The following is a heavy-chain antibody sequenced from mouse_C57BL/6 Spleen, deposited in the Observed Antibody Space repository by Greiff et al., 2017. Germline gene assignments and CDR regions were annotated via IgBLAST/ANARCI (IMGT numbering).Heavy chain of an antibody. Sequence: QVQLKQPGPELVKPGASVKISCKASGYAFSSSWMNWVKQRPGKGLEWIGRIYPGDGDTNYTGKFKGQATLTADKSSGTAYMQLSSLTSEESAVYFCAREDRRDYGGSSRSAYWGQGTLVTVSA. CDR1: GYAFSSSW. CDR2: IYPGDGDT. J-gene: IGHJ3*01. CDR3: AREDRRDYGGSSRSAY. V-gene: IGHV1-82*01. D-gene: IGHD1-1*01.